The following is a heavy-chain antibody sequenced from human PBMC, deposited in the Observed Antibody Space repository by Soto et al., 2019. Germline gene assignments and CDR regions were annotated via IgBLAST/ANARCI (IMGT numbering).Heavy chain of an antibody. D-gene: IGHD2-21*02. J-gene: IGHJ6*02. CDR3: ARGDWDDYFYNGMDV. Sequence: QVQLQESGPGLVKPSETLSLTCTVSGGSINNYYWVWLRQPPGEGLEWIGHMYYSGDTDYNPSLQSRVAISVDTSKHRFSLRLPSVTAADTAVYYCARGDWDDYFYNGMDVWGQGTTVIVSS. CDR1: GGSINNYY. V-gene: IGHV4-59*01. CDR2: MYYSGDT.